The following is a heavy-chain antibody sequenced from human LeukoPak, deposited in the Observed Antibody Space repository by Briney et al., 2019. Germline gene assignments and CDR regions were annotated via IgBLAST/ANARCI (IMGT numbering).Heavy chain of an antibody. J-gene: IGHJ4*02. D-gene: IGHD2-15*01. V-gene: IGHV4-31*03. CDR1: GGSISSGGYY. Sequence: KPSETLSLTCTVSGGSISSGGYYWSWIRQHPGKGLEWIGYIYYSGSTYYNPSLKSRVTISVDTSKNQFSLKLSSVTAADTAVYYCARVVVVVAATVDWGQGTLVTVSS. CDR2: IYYSGST. CDR3: ARVVVVVAATVD.